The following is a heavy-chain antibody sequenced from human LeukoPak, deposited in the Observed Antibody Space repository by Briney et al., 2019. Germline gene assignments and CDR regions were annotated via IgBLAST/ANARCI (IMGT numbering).Heavy chain of an antibody. CDR3: ARDISYYGSGSYYPFFDY. V-gene: IGHV3-7*01. CDR1: GFTFSSYW. J-gene: IGHJ4*02. CDR2: IKQDGSEK. D-gene: IGHD3-10*01. Sequence: GGSLRLSCAASGFTFSSYWMSWVRQAPGKGLEWVANIKQDGSEKYYVDSVKGRFTISRDNAKNSLYLQMNSLRAEDTAVYYCARDISYYGSGSYYPFFDYWGQGTLVTVSS.